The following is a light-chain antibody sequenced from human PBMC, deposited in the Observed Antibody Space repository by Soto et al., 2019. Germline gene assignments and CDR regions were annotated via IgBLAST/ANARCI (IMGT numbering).Light chain of an antibody. CDR1: QNVKLN. Sequence: EIVMTQSPVTLSVSPGERVTLSCRASQNVKLNLAWYQQRPGQAPRVLIYGASNRASGIQDRFSRSLSGTDFTLTIRSLEPDDFALYYCQQYKYWPPLTFGGGTRVEIK. CDR3: QQYKYWPPLT. V-gene: IGKV3D-15*01. J-gene: IGKJ4*01. CDR2: GAS.